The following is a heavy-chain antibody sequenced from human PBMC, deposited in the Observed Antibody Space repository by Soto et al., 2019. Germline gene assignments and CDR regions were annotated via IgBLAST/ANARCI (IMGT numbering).Heavy chain of an antibody. D-gene: IGHD4-17*01. J-gene: IGHJ4*02. Sequence: GGSLRLSCAASGFTFSNYWMHWVRQTPGKGLEWVSYINTDGSIATYADSVKGRFTISRDNAKNTLYLQMNSLRAEDTAVYYCARSGDFDYWGQGALVTVSS. CDR3: ARSGDFDY. CDR2: INTDGSIA. V-gene: IGHV3-74*03. CDR1: GFTFSNYW.